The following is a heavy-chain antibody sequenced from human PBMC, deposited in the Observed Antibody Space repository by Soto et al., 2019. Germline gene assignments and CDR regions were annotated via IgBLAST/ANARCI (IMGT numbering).Heavy chain of an antibody. Sequence: SENLSLTCTVSGDSLSNGDYYWSWFRQPPGKGLEWIGFIYYSGTTYYNPSLKSRVTISVDTSKNQFSLKLTSVTAADTAVYHCARVQASINWFDPWGQGTLVTVS. J-gene: IGHJ5*02. CDR2: IYYSGTT. CDR3: ARVQASINWFDP. V-gene: IGHV4-30-4*01. D-gene: IGHD2-21*01. CDR1: GDSLSNGDYY.